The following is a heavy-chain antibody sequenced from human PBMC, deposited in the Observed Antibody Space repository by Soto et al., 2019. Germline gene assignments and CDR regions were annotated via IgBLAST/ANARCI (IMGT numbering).Heavy chain of an antibody. D-gene: IGHD6-13*01. Sequence: QVQLVQSGAEVKKPGASVKVSCKASGYTFTSYAMHWVRQAPGQRLEWMGWINAGNGNTKYSQKFQGRVTITRDTSASTAYMELSSLRSEDTAVYYCARRVAAAGKDWFDPWGQGTLVTVSS. CDR2: INAGNGNT. CDR3: ARRVAAAGKDWFDP. J-gene: IGHJ5*02. V-gene: IGHV1-3*01. CDR1: GYTFTSYA.